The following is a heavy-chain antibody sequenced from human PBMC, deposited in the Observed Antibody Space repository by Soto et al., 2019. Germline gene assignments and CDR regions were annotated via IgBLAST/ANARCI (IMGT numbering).Heavy chain of an antibody. Sequence: EVVLLESGGGLVQPGGSLRLSCEVSGFAFSFYSMSWVRQAPGKGLEWVASISGNGGTTYYAASGKGRFTFSRDNSKNPLITERRNLRGEGRGCYSWGKGRGGFKKGWDFFRPWGRGTL. D-gene: IGHD6-19*01. CDR2: ISGNGGTT. J-gene: IGHJ5*02. CDR3: GKGRGGFKKGWDFFRP. V-gene: IGHV3-23*01. CDR1: GFAFSFYS.